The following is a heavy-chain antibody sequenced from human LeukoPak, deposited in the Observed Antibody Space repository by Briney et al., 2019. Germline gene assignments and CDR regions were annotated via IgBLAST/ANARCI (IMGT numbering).Heavy chain of an antibody. Sequence: GGSLRLSCAASGFTFTSYGMHWVRQAPGKGLEWVAVISYDGSNKYYADSVKGRFTISRDNSKNTMYLQMNSRRAEDTAVYYCMGGSGSLGDYWGQGTLVTVSS. CDR1: GFTFTSYG. D-gene: IGHD1-26*01. J-gene: IGHJ4*02. CDR2: ISYDGSNK. V-gene: IGHV3-30*03. CDR3: MGGSGSLGDY.